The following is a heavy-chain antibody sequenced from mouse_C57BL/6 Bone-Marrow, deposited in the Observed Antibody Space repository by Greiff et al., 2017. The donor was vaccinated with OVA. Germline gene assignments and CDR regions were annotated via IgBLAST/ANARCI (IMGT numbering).Heavy chain of an antibody. CDR3: AREGGWLLRSDY. CDR1: GYTFTSYW. Sequence: QVQLQQPGTELVKPGASVKLSCKASGYTFTSYWMHWVKQRPGQGLEWIGNINPSNGGTNYNEKFKSKATLTVDKSSSTAYMQFSSLTTEDSAVYYCAREGGWLLRSDYWGKGTTLTVSS. V-gene: IGHV1-53*01. J-gene: IGHJ2*01. CDR2: INPSNGGT. D-gene: IGHD2-3*01.